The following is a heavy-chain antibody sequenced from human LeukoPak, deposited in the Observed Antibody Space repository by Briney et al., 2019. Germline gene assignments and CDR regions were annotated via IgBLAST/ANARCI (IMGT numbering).Heavy chain of an antibody. V-gene: IGHV3-15*01. CDR3: SSSGSRWDYFDY. CDR1: GFTFANAW. D-gene: IGHD6-13*01. CDR2: IKRKNGGGAT. Sequence: AGGSLRLSCAVSGFTFANAWMTWVREAPGKGLEWGGRIKRKNGGGATDYATPVKGRFTISRDDSINTLYLQMNSLKTEDTAVYYCSSSGSRWDYFDYWGQGALVTVSS. J-gene: IGHJ4*02.